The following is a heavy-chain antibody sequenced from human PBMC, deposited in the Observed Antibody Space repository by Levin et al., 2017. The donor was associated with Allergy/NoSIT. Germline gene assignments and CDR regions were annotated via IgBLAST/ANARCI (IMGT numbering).Heavy chain of an antibody. J-gene: IGHJ5*02. CDR1: GFTFSRFD. V-gene: IGHV3-13*01. Sequence: AGGSLRLSCAASGFTFSRFDIHWLRQPTGKGLEWVSAIGTSDDTYYAGSVKGRFSISRDDAKNSLYLQMNSLRVEDTAVYYCARGPWFDPWGQGTLVTVSS. CDR3: ARGPWFDP. CDR2: IGTSDDT.